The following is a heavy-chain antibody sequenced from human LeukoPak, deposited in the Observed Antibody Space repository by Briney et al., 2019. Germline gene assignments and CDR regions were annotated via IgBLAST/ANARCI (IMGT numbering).Heavy chain of an antibody. CDR1: GLTFSSYA. V-gene: IGHV3-23*01. J-gene: IGHJ4*02. Sequence: GGSLRLSCAASGLTFSSYAMSWVRQAPGKGLEWVSAISGSGGSTYYADSVKGRFTISRDNSKNTLYLQMNSLRAEDTAVYYCAKDGLGYSTAYFDYWGQGTLVTVSS. D-gene: IGHD3-22*01. CDR3: AKDGLGYSTAYFDY. CDR2: ISGSGGST.